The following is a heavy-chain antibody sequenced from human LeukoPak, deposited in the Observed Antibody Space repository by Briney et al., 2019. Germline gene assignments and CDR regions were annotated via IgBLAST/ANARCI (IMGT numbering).Heavy chain of an antibody. CDR2: IKQDGSEK. CDR3: ARDLYYDILTGYYPPLDY. D-gene: IGHD3-9*01. V-gene: IGHV3-7*01. Sequence: GGSLRLSCAASGFTFSSYWMSWVRQAPGKGLEWVANIKQDGSEKYYVDSVKGRFTISRDNAKNSLYLQMNSLRAEDTAVYYCARDLYYDILTGYYPPLDYWGQGTLVTVSS. J-gene: IGHJ4*02. CDR1: GFTFSSYW.